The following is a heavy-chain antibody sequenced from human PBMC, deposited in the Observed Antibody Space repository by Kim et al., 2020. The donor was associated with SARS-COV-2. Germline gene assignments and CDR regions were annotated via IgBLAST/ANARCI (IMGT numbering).Heavy chain of an antibody. CDR2: IVVGSGNT. CDR3: AALSIAAAGTKGASAWDAFDI. CDR1: GFTFTSSA. Sequence: SVKVSCKASGFTFTSSAVQWVRQARGQRLEWIGWIVVGSGNTNYAQKFQERVTITRDMSTSTAYMELSSLRSEDTAVYYCAALSIAAAGTKGASAWDAFDIWGQGTMVTVSS. D-gene: IGHD6-13*01. J-gene: IGHJ3*02. V-gene: IGHV1-58*01.